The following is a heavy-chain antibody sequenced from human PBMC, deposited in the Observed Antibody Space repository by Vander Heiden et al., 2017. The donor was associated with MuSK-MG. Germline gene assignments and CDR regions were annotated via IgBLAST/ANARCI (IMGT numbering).Heavy chain of an antibody. J-gene: IGHJ3*02. D-gene: IGHD2-8*01. Sequence: EVQLVESGGGLVQPGGSLRLSCAASGFTFSSYWMSWVRQAPGKGLEWVSNIKQDGSEKYYVDSVKGRFTISRDNAKNSLYLQMNSLRAEDTAVYYCASPGYIVLQPGDAFDIWGQGTMVTVSS. CDR2: IKQDGSEK. CDR3: ASPGYIVLQPGDAFDI. V-gene: IGHV3-7*01. CDR1: GFTFSSYW.